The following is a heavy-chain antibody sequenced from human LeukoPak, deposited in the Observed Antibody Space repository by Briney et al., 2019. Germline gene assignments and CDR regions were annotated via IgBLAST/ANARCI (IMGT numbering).Heavy chain of an antibody. D-gene: IGHD1-26*01. V-gene: IGHV3-9*01. J-gene: IGHJ4*02. CDR3: VRDKLVGPSRLDH. CDR1: GFIFHDSV. CDR2: ISRKSDYM. Sequence: GGSLRLSCGASGFIFHDSVMHWVRQAPGKGLEWVSGISRKSDYMSYAESVKGRFTISRDNAKNSLYLQMNSLRVEDTAVYYCVRDKLVGPSRLDHWGQGTLVTVSS.